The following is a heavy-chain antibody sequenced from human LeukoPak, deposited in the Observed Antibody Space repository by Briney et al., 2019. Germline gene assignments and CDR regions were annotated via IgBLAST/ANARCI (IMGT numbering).Heavy chain of an antibody. J-gene: IGHJ3*02. Sequence: ASVKVSCKASGYTFTDYCIHWVRQAPGQGLEWMGWINPNSGGTNSAQKFQGRVTMTRDTSISTAYMELSRLRSDDTAVFYCAREAFTTVTSATDAFDIWGQGTMVTVS. CDR2: INPNSGGT. D-gene: IGHD4-17*01. CDR3: AREAFTTVTSATDAFDI. V-gene: IGHV1-2*02. CDR1: GYTFTDYC.